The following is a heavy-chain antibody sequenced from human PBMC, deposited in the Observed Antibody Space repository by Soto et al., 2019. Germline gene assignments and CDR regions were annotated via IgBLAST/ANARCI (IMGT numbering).Heavy chain of an antibody. CDR3: ASMQAYSSSSPFDY. CDR1: GGSISSYY. J-gene: IGHJ4*02. D-gene: IGHD6-13*01. Sequence: SETLSLTCTFSGGSISSYYWSWIRQPPGKGLEWIGYIYYSGSTNYNPSLKSRVTISVDTSKNQFSLKLSSVTAADTAVYYCASMQAYSSSSPFDYWGQGTLVTVSS. V-gene: IGHV4-59*08. CDR2: IYYSGST.